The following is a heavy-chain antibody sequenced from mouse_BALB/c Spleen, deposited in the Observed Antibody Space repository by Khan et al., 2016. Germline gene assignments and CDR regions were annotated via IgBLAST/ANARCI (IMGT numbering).Heavy chain of an antibody. J-gene: IGHJ3*01. V-gene: IGHV1S56*01. CDR2: IYPGNVNT. CDR3: AGLSYDYDGFAY. D-gene: IGHD2-4*01. Sequence: QVQLQQPGPELVKPGASVRISCKATGYTFTSYYIHWVKQRPGQGLEWIGWIYPGNVNTKYNEKFKGKATLTADKSSSTAYMQLSSLTSEDSAVYFSAGLSYDYDGFAYWGQGTLVTVSA. CDR1: GYTFTSYY.